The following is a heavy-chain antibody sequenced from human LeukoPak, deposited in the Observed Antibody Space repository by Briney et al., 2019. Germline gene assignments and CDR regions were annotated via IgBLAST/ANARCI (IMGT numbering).Heavy chain of an antibody. CDR1: GFTFSSYS. CDR2: IKQDGSEK. V-gene: IGHV3-7*05. D-gene: IGHD3-16*01. CDR3: EKDWALALDY. J-gene: IGHJ4*02. Sequence: PGGSLRLSCAASGFTFSSYSMNWVRQAPGKGLEWVANIKQDGSEKYYVDSVKGRFTISRDNAKNSLYLQMNSLRGEDGAVYYCEKDWALALDYWGQGTLVTVSS.